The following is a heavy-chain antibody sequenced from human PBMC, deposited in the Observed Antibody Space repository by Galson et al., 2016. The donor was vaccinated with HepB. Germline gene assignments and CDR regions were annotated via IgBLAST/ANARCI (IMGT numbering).Heavy chain of an antibody. Sequence: SLRLSCAASGFTFRTYSMNWVRQAPGKGLEWVSSISSNSRDTDYADSVKGRFTISRDNAKDSLYLQMDSLRVEDTAVYFCARAVLGAEAAAGDHWGQGTLVSVSS. V-gene: IGHV3-21*04. D-gene: IGHD6-13*01. CDR3: ARAVLGAEAAAGDH. CDR2: ISSNSRDT. CDR1: GFTFRTYS. J-gene: IGHJ4*02.